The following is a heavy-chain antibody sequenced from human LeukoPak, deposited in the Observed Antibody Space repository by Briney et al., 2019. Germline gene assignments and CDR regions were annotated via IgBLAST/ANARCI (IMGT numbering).Heavy chain of an antibody. Sequence: PGGSLRLSCAASGFTFSNYNMNWVRQAPGKAMEWVSSITSSGTYIFYADSVKGRFTISRDNAKNSLYLQMNSLRAEDTAVYYCASTGWQLVTYYYYYMDVWGKGTTVTVSS. V-gene: IGHV3-21*01. CDR2: ITSSGTYI. J-gene: IGHJ6*03. CDR3: ASTGWQLVTYYYYYMDV. D-gene: IGHD6-6*01. CDR1: GFTFSNYN.